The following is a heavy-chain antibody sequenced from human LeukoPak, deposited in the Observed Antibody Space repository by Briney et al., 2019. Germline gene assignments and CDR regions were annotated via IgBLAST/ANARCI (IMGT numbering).Heavy chain of an antibody. V-gene: IGHV3-30*01. CDR1: GFTFSSYA. Sequence: GGSLRLSCAASGFTFSSYAMHWVRQAPGKGLEWLAVISYDGRYTYYVASVKGRFTISRDNSKNTLYLQMNSLRVEDTAVNYCARDSAYYYASGSSGPHYFDSWGQGTLVTVSS. CDR3: ARDSAYYYASGSSGPHYFDS. J-gene: IGHJ4*02. D-gene: IGHD3-10*01. CDR2: ISYDGRYT.